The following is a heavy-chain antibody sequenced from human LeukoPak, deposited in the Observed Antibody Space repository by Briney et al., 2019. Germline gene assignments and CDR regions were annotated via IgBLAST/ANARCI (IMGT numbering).Heavy chain of an antibody. CDR2: ISRSSTII. J-gene: IGHJ5*02. Sequence: PGGSLRLSCAASGFTFSGYGMNWVRQAPGKGLEWVSYISRSSTIIYYADSVKGRFTISRDNAKNSLYLQMNSLRAEDTAVYYCARDIVVVPAAPFDPWGQGTLVTVSS. V-gene: IGHV3-48*04. CDR1: GFTFSGYG. D-gene: IGHD2-2*01. CDR3: ARDIVVVPAAPFDP.